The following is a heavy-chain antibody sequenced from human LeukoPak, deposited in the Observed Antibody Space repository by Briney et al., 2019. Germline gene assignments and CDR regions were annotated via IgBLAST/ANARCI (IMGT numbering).Heavy chain of an antibody. CDR2: IRNDGSNK. CDR3: AKDPPKIAVAGMVRDY. J-gene: IGHJ4*02. CDR1: GFTFSSYG. D-gene: IGHD6-19*01. Sequence: PGGSLRLSCAASGFTFSSYGMDWVRQAPGKGLEWVAFIRNDGSNKYYADSVKGRFTISRDNSKNTLYLQMNSLRAEDTAVYYCAKDPPKIAVAGMVRDYWGQGTLVTVSS. V-gene: IGHV3-30*02.